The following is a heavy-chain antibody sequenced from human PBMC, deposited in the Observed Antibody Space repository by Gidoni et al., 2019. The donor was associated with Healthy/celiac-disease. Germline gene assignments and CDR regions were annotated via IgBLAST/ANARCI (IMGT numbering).Heavy chain of an antibody. D-gene: IGHD2-2*01. J-gene: IGHJ6*03. CDR2: IKSKTDGGTT. CDR3: TTDPNCSSTSCEYYYYYYYMDV. Sequence: EVQLVESGGCLVKPGGSLRLYCADSGFTFRHAWRTWVRPAPGKGLEWVGRIKSKTDGGTTDYAAPVKGRFTISRDDSKNTLYLQMNSLKTEDTAVYYCTTDPNCSSTSCEYYYYYYYMDVWGKGTTVTVSS. CDR1: GFTFRHAW. V-gene: IGHV3-15*01.